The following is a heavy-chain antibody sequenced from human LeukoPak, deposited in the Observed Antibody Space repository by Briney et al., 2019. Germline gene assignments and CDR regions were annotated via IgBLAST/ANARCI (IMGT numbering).Heavy chain of an antibody. CDR1: GFTFSSYA. CDR2: IGGSDTNT. Sequence: GGSLRLSCSASGFTFSSYAMSWVRQAPGKGLEWVSTIGGSDTNTYYADSVKGRFSISRDNAKNTLYLRMYSLRAEDTAVYYCAKHMVVTAIFPDFDYWGQGTPVTVSS. D-gene: IGHD2-21*02. CDR3: AKHMVVTAIFPDFDY. J-gene: IGHJ4*02. V-gene: IGHV3-23*01.